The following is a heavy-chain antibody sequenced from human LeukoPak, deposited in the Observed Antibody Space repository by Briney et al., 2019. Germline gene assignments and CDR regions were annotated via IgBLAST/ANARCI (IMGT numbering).Heavy chain of an antibody. CDR3: ARYDYGRSGFDY. D-gene: IGHD5-12*01. Sequence: GSLRLSCAASGFTVSTNYMSWVRQAPGKGLEWVSVIYSGGTTYYADSVKGGFSISRDNSKNTLDLQMNSLRAEDTAVYYCARYDYGRSGFDYWGQGTLVTVSS. CDR1: GFTVSTNY. J-gene: IGHJ4*02. CDR2: IYSGGTT. V-gene: IGHV3-66*01.